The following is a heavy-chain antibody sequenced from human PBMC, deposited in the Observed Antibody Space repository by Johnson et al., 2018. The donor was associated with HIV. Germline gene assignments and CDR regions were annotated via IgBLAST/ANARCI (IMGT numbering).Heavy chain of an antibody. CDR2: ISYDGSNK. J-gene: IGHJ3*02. D-gene: IGHD7-27*01. CDR1: GFTFSSYA. CDR3: ARDKANWGPSRDVGAFDI. Sequence: QVQLVESGGGVVQPGRSLRLSCAASGFTFSSYAMHWVRQAPGKGLAWVAVISYDGSNKYHADSVKGRFTISRDNSKNTLYLQMNSLRAEDTAVYYCARDKANWGPSRDVGAFDIWGQGTMVTVSS. V-gene: IGHV3-30*04.